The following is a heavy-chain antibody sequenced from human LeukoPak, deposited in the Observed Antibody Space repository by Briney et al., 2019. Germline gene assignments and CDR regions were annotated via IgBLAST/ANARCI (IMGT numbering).Heavy chain of an antibody. CDR1: GLSVSDNY. D-gene: IGHD3/OR15-3a*01. V-gene: IGHV3-53*01. Sequence: PGGSLRLSCAASGLSVSDNYMTWVRQAPGKGLDWVSIIYPNGRTYYADSVKGRFTISRDNSKNTLNLQMNSLRVEDTAVYYCARAWTGDYWGQRTLVTVSS. J-gene: IGHJ4*02. CDR3: ARAWTGDY. CDR2: IYPNGRT.